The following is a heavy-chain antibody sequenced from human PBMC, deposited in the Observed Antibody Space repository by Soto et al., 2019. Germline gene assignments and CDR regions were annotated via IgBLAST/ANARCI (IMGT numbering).Heavy chain of an antibody. J-gene: IGHJ6*02. V-gene: IGHV4-4*07. Sequence: QVQLQESGPGLVRPSATLSLTCTVSGGSISEFYWSWIRQPAGMGMVWLGRVSGSGALYARGTTPHNTPLKSRNTMSVDMSKNQVSLKLTSVTAADTAVYYCVRGGGRDSRSMYYYKGMDVWGQGTTVTVSS. D-gene: IGHD1-26*01. CDR2: LYARGTT. CDR3: VRGGGRDSRSMYYYKGMDV. CDR1: GGSISEFY.